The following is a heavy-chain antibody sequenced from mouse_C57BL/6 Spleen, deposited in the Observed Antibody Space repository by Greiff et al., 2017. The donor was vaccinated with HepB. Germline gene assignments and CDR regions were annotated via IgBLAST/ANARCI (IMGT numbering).Heavy chain of an antibody. J-gene: IGHJ2*01. V-gene: IGHV6-3*01. CDR1: GFTFSNYW. D-gene: IGHD1-1*01. CDR3: TGTHYGSRSFDY. Sequence: DVHLVESGGGLVQPGGSMKLSCVASGFTFSNYWMNWVRQSPEKGLEWVAQIRLKSDNYATHYAESVKGRFTISRDDSKSSFYLQMNNLRAEDTGIYYCTGTHYGSRSFDYWGQGTTLTVSS. CDR2: IRLKSDNYAT.